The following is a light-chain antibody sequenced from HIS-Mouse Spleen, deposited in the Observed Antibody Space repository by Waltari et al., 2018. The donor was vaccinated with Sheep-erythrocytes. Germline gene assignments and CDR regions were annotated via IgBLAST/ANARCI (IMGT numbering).Light chain of an antibody. V-gene: IGLV3-1*01. CDR2: QVT. CDR1: KLGDKY. Sequence: SSELTQPPSVSVSPGQTASITCSGDKLGDKYACWYQQKPGQSPVLVIYQVTKRPSGIPERFSGSNSGNTATLTISGTQAMDEADYYCQAWDSSIVVFGGGTKLTVL. J-gene: IGLJ2*01. CDR3: QAWDSSIVV.